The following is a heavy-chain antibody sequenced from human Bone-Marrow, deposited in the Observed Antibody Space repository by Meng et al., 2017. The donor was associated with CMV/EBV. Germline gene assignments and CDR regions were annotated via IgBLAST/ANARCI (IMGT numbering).Heavy chain of an antibody. Sequence: SVKVSCKASGGTFTSDTVSWVRQAPGQGLEWMGRIVPVLGIANYAQMFQGRVTITADKTTSTVYMELTSLRSADTALYYCAKDGTDGFNGWVSWGQGKLVTVSS. CDR3: AKDGTDGFNGWVS. CDR1: GGTFTSDT. V-gene: IGHV1-69*02. CDR2: IVPVLGIA. J-gene: IGHJ5*02. D-gene: IGHD5-24*01.